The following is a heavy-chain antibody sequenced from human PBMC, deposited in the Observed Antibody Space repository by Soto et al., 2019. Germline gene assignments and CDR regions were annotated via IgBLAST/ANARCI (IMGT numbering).Heavy chain of an antibody. V-gene: IGHV3-7*03. CDR2: IKQDGSEK. Sequence: GGSLRLSCAASGFTFSSYWMSWVRQAPGKGLEWVANIKQDGSEKYYVDSVKGRFTISRDNAENSLYLQMNSLRAEDTAVYYCARAVGPLGYCSSTSCYYYYYYGMDVWGQGTTVTVSS. J-gene: IGHJ6*02. CDR1: GFTFSSYW. CDR3: ARAVGPLGYCSSTSCYYYYYYGMDV. D-gene: IGHD2-2*01.